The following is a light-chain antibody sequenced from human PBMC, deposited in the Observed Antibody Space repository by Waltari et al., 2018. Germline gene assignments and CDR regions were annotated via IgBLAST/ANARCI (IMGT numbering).Light chain of an antibody. CDR3: QSYDSSLSGYV. CDR1: SSNIGAGYD. CDR2: GTS. V-gene: IGLV1-40*01. J-gene: IGLJ1*01. Sequence: QSALTQPPSVSGAPGQRVPIPCPRISSNIGAGYDVPRYQQLPGTAPKPPIYGTSNRPSGVPDRFSGSKSGTSASLAITGLQAEDEADYYCQSYDSSLSGYVFGTGTKVTVL.